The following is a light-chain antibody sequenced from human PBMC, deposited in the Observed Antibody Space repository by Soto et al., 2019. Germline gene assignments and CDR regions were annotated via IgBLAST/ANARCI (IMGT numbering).Light chain of an antibody. V-gene: IGLV1-40*01. Sequence: QSVLTQPPSVSGAPGQRVTISCTGSSSTIGAGFDVHWYQQLPGTVPKLLIYGDTNRPSGVPDRFSGSKSGTSASLVITGLQAEDEADYYCQSYDTALSVYVVFGGGTKLTVL. J-gene: IGLJ2*01. CDR3: QSYDTALSVYVV. CDR1: SSTIGAGFD. CDR2: GDT.